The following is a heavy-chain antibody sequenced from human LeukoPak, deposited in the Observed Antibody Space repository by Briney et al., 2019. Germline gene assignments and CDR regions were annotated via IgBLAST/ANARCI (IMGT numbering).Heavy chain of an antibody. Sequence: PSDTLSLTCTVSGGSISSGGNFWTWIRQHPGKGLEWIGYIYNSGRTYYNPSLKSRVTMSLDTSKNQFSLKLSSVTAADTAVYYCAREGGYVERTLDSWGQGTLVTVSS. CDR1: GGSISSGGNF. CDR3: AREGGYVERTLDS. CDR2: IYNSGRT. D-gene: IGHD3-10*02. J-gene: IGHJ4*02. V-gene: IGHV4-31*03.